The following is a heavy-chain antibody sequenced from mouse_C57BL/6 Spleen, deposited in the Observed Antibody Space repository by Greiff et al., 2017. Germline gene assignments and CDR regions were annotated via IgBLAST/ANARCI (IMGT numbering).Heavy chain of an antibody. CDR3: ASYYDYDFDY. Sequence: VQLQQPGAELVKPGASVKLSCKASGYTFTSYWMHWVKQRPGQGLEWIGMIHPNSGSTNYNEKFKSKATLTVDKSSSTAYMHLSSLTSEDSAVYYCASYYDYDFDYWGQGTTLTVSS. CDR2: IHPNSGST. CDR1: GYTFTSYW. V-gene: IGHV1-64*01. J-gene: IGHJ2*01. D-gene: IGHD2-4*01.